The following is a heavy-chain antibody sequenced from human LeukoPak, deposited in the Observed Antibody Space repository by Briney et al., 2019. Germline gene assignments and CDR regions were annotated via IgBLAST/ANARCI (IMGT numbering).Heavy chain of an antibody. CDR1: GCTIRSSYYY. Sequence: SEALSLTCIVSGCTIRSSYYYWGWIRQPPGKGLEWIGSIYDSGSTYYNPSLKSRVTISVDTSKNQFSLKLNSVTAADTAVYYCVRHYGPWGQGTLVTVSS. CDR2: IYDSGST. V-gene: IGHV4-39*01. D-gene: IGHD3-10*01. J-gene: IGHJ5*02. CDR3: VRHYGP.